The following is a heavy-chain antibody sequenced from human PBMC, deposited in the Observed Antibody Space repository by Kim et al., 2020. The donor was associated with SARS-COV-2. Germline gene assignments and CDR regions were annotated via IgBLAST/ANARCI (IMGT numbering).Heavy chain of an antibody. Sequence: GGSLRLSCAASGFTFGDYAMHWVRQAPGKGLEWVSGMSWNSGSIGYADSVKGRFTISRDNAKNSLYLQMNSLRAEDTALYYCAKVATPLVHYDILTGPFDDWGQGTLVTVSS. J-gene: IGHJ4*02. V-gene: IGHV3-9*01. D-gene: IGHD3-9*01. CDR1: GFTFGDYA. CDR3: AKVATPLVHYDILTGPFDD. CDR2: MSWNSGSI.